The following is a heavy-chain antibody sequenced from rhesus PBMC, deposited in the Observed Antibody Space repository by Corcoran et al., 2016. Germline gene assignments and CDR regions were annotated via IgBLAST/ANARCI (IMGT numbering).Heavy chain of an antibody. D-gene: IGHD3-34*01. J-gene: IGHJ4*01. Sequence: EVQLVESGGGLVHPGGSLSLSCASSGFTFSRYGMLWLRQAAGKGLEWVAVMSLDGIKKYYADSVKDRVTISRNNAKNMLYLQMNNLKLEDTAVYYCARSPMGWDFDYWGQGVLVTVSS. CDR1: GFTFSRYG. V-gene: IGHV3-54*02. CDR3: ARSPMGWDFDY. CDR2: MSLDGIKK.